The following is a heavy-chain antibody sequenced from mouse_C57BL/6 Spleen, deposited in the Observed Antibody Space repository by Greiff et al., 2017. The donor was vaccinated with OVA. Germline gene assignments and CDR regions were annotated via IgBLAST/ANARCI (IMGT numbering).Heavy chain of an antibody. CDR2: IYPGSGST. V-gene: IGHV1-55*01. CDR1: GYTFTSYW. D-gene: IGHD3-3*01. CDR3: ARRGRGSMDY. Sequence: QVQLQQPGAELVKPGASVKMSCKASGYTFTSYWITWVKQRPGQGLEWIGDIYPGSGSTNYNEKFKSKATLTVDKTSSTAYMQLSSLTSEDSAVYYCARRGRGSMDYWGQGTSVTVSS. J-gene: IGHJ4*01.